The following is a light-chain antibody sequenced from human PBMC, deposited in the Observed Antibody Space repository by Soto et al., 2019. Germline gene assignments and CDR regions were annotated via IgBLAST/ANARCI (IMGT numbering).Light chain of an antibody. CDR1: SSNIGAGYD. CDR2: GNT. CDR3: HSQTTRNSLV. Sequence: QSVLTQAPSVSGAPGQRVTISCTGSSSNIGAGYDVHWYQQLPGTAPRLLIYGNTKRPSGVPDRFSVSKSATSASLAITGLQAEDECDYYCHSQTTRNSLVFGTGTKLTVL. V-gene: IGLV1-40*01. J-gene: IGLJ1*01.